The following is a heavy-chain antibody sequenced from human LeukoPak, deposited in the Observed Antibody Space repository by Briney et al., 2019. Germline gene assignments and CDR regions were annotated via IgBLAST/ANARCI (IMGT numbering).Heavy chain of an antibody. D-gene: IGHD3-16*01. CDR2: IDSDGSDT. CDR3: VRDHNYAFDY. J-gene: IGHJ4*02. Sequence: GGSLRLSCATSGFSFSSYWIHWVRQAPGKGLVWVSRIDSDGSDTSYADSVKGRFTISSDNAKNSLYLQMNSLRDEDTAAYYCVRDHNYAFDYWGRGTLVTVSS. CDR1: GFSFSSYW. V-gene: IGHV3-74*01.